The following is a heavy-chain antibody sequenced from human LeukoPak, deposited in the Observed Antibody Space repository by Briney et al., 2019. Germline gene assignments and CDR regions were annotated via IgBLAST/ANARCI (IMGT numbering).Heavy chain of an antibody. CDR2: IRSKANSYAT. CDR1: GFTFSASA. J-gene: IGHJ3*01. CDR3: TRGALDYRNAYDF. Sequence: GGSLRLSCAASGFTFSASAMHWVRQASGKGLEWVGRIRSKANSYATAYAASVKGRFTISRDDSKNTAYLEMNSLKTEDTAVYYCTRGALDYRNAYDFWGRGTMVTVSS. V-gene: IGHV3-73*01. D-gene: IGHD4-11*01.